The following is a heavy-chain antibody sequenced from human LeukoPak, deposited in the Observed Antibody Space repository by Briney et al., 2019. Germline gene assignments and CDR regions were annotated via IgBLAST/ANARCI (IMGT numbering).Heavy chain of an antibody. CDR1: GYSISSGYY. CDR2: IYHSGST. D-gene: IGHD1-14*01. CDR3: ARVTSRLGWFDP. V-gene: IGHV4-38-2*02. J-gene: IGHJ5*02. Sequence: SETLSLACTVSGYSISSGYYWGWIRQPPGKGLEWIGSIYHSGSTYYKPSLKSRVTISVDTSKNQFSLKLRSVTAADTAVYYCARVTSRLGWFDPWGQGTLVTVSS.